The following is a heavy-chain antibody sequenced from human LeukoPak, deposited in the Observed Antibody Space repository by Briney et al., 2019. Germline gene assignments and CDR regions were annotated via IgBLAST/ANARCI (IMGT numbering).Heavy chain of an antibody. CDR2: ISSSSSYI. V-gene: IGHV3-21*01. Sequence: GGSLRLSCAASGFTFSSYSMNWVRPAPGKGLEWVSSISSSSSYIYYADSVKGRFTISRDNAKNSLYLQMNSLRAEDTAVYYCASGYCSSTSCYELGYIGYWGQGTLVTASS. CDR3: ASGYCSSTSCYELGYIGY. J-gene: IGHJ4*02. D-gene: IGHD2-2*01. CDR1: GFTFSSYS.